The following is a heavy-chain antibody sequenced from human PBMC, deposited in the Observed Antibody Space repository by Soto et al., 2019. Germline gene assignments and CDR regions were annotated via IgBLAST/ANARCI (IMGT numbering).Heavy chain of an antibody. Sequence: SETLSLTCTVSGGSISSYYWSWIRQPPGKGLEWIGYIYYSGSTNYNPSLKSRVTISVDTSKNQFSLKLSSVTAADTAVCYCAREGPYCSGGSCYYYYMDVWGKGTTVTVSS. CDR2: IYYSGST. CDR3: AREGPYCSGGSCYYYYMDV. J-gene: IGHJ6*03. V-gene: IGHV4-59*01. D-gene: IGHD2-15*01. CDR1: GGSISSYY.